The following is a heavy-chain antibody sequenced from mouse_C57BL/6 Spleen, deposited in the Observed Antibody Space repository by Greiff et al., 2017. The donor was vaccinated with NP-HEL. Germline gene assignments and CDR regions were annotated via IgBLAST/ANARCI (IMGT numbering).Heavy chain of an antibody. D-gene: IGHD1-1*02. CDR1: GYTFTSYW. CDR3: ARAGNGYAMDY. V-gene: IGHV1-61*01. CDR2: IYPSDSET. Sequence: QVQLQQPGAELVRPGSSVKLSCKASGYTFTSYWMDWVKQRPGQGLEWIGNIYPSDSETHYNQKFKDKATLTVDKSSSTAYMQLSSLTSEDSAVYYCARAGNGYAMDYWGQGTSVTVSS. J-gene: IGHJ4*01.